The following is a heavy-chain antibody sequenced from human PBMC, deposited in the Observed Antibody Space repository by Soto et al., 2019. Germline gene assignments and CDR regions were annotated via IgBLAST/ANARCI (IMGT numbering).Heavy chain of an antibody. CDR2: INPNTGGA. Sequence: ASVKVSCKSSGYTFSDFYIHWVRQAPGQGLEWMGWINPNTGGAVYAQKFLGRVTMTRDTSISTAYMELSRLASDDTAIYFCATSTYDDFWRGSYWGQGTLVTVSS. J-gene: IGHJ4*02. D-gene: IGHD3-3*01. CDR1: GYTFSDFY. V-gene: IGHV1-2*02. CDR3: ATSTYDDFWRGSY.